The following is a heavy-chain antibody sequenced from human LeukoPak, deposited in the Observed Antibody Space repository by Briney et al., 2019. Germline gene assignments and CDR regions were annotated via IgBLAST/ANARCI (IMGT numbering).Heavy chain of an antibody. CDR3: AKDPYYYDSSGYYPFDY. CDR2: ISGSGGST. Sequence: GGSLRLSCAASGFTFSSYAMSWVRQAPGKGLEWVSAISGSGGSTYYADSVKGRFTISRDNSKNTLYLQMNSLRAEDTAVYYCAKDPYYYDSSGYYPFDYWGQGTLVTASS. CDR1: GFTFSSYA. V-gene: IGHV3-23*01. D-gene: IGHD3-22*01. J-gene: IGHJ4*02.